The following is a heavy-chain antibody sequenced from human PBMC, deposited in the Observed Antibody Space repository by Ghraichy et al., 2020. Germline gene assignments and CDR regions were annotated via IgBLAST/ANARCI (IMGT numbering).Heavy chain of an antibody. Sequence: SETLSLTCAVYGGSFSGYYWSWIRQPPGKGLEWIGEINHSGSTNYNPSLKSRVTISVDTSKNQFSLKVSSVTAEDRAGYYWARGYWNDGQAYYYGLDVWGPVTTVTVSS. D-gene: IGHD1-1*01. CDR2: INHSGST. CDR1: GGSFSGYY. CDR3: ARGYWNDGQAYYYGLDV. V-gene: IGHV4-34*01. J-gene: IGHJ6*02.